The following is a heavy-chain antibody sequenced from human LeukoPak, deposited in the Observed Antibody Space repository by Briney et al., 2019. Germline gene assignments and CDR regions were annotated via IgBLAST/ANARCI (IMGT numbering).Heavy chain of an antibody. D-gene: IGHD3-22*01. V-gene: IGHV3-23*01. J-gene: IGHJ4*02. Sequence: SVDGKTAYYADSVKGRFTISRDNSKNSLSLQVSSLRAEDTAVYYCAKTNGYYSDWGQGTLVTVSS. CDR2: SVDGKTA. CDR3: AKTNGYYSD.